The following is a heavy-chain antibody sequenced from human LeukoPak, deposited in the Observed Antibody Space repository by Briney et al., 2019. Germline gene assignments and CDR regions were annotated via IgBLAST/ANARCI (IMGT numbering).Heavy chain of an antibody. CDR2: ISSSGSTI. V-gene: IGHV3-48*03. Sequence: GGSLRLSCAASGFTFSSYEMNWVRQAPGKGLEWVSYISSSGSTIYYADSVKGRFTISRDNAKNSLYLQMNSLRAEDTAVYYCARVSRTDEYYYDSSAPPPKAFDIWGQGTMVTVSS. J-gene: IGHJ3*02. CDR3: ARVSRTDEYYYDSSAPPPKAFDI. D-gene: IGHD3-22*01. CDR1: GFTFSSYE.